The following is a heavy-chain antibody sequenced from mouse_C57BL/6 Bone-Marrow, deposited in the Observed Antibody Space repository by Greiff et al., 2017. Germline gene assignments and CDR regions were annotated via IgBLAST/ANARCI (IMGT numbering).Heavy chain of an antibody. CDR2: ISSGSSTI. CDR3: ARKRGPFDY. CDR1: GFTFSDYG. Sequence: DVMLVESGGGLVKPGGSLKLSCAASGFTFSDYGMHWVRQAPEKGLEWVAYISSGSSTIYYADTVKGRFTISRDNAKNTLFLQMPSLRSEGTALDSCARKRGPFDYGAQGTILTVSS. J-gene: IGHJ2*01. D-gene: IGHD3-3*01. V-gene: IGHV5-17*01.